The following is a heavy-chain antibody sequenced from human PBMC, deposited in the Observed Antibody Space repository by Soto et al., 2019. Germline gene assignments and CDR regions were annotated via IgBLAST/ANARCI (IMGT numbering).Heavy chain of an antibody. CDR3: AKGSFGFDY. CDR2: ISKSGDST. V-gene: IGHV3-23*01. Sequence: EVQLLESGGGLVQPGGSLRLSCAASGVNFTCYAMTWVRQVPGEGLQWGSSISKSGDSTYYAESVKGRFTTSRDNSKNTLYLQMNSLRAEDTAIYYCAKGSFGFDYWGQGTLVTVSS. D-gene: IGHD3-10*01. CDR1: GVNFTCYA. J-gene: IGHJ4*02.